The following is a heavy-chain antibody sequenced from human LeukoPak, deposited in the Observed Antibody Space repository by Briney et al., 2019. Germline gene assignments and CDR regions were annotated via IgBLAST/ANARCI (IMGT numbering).Heavy chain of an antibody. CDR1: EFTFSSYS. D-gene: IGHD5/OR15-5a*01. CDR2: ITASGTTM. Sequence: GGSLRLSCAASEFTFSSYSMNWVRQAPGKGLEWVSYITASGTTMYYADSVRGRFTISRDSANNSLYLQMNSLRADDTAVYYCARDGLQSKYYYLDVWGKGTTVTVSS. J-gene: IGHJ6*03. V-gene: IGHV3-48*01. CDR3: ARDGLQSKYYYLDV.